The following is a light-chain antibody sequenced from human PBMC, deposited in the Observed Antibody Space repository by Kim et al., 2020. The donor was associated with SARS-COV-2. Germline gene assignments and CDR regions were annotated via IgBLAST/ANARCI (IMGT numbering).Light chain of an antibody. V-gene: IGLV3-19*01. J-gene: IGLJ2*01. CDR2: GKN. CDR3: SSRDSSGNHRV. CDR1: SLRLYY. Sequence: LVQKARRPCQEGSLRLYYESGWQQKPAQAAVVVIYGKNNRPSGRPDRFSGSDSGDTATLTITGAQAEDEADYYCSSRDSSGNHRVFGGGTRVTVL.